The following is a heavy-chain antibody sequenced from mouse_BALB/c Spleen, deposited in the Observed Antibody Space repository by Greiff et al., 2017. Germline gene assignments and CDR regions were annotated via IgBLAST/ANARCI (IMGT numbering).Heavy chain of an antibody. D-gene: IGHD1-2*01. Sequence: VQLKESGAELVKPGASVKLSCTASGFNIKDTYMHWVKQRPEQGLEWIGRIDPANGNTKYDPKFQGKATITADTSSNTAYLQLSSLTSEDTAVYYCARALLLRLRAMDYWGQGTSVTVSS. V-gene: IGHV14-3*02. CDR1: GFNIKDTY. J-gene: IGHJ4*01. CDR2: IDPANGNT. CDR3: ARALLLRLRAMDY.